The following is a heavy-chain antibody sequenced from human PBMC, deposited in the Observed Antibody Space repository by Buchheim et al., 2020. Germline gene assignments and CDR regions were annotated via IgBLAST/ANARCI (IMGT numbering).Heavy chain of an antibody. CDR2: LYYTGGTSGSS. CDR3: ARGDDNSSAGWFDP. CDR1: GGSIGPYY. J-gene: IGHJ5*02. D-gene: IGHD3-22*01. Sequence: QVQLQESGPGLVKPSETLSLSCTVSGGSIGPYYWTWIRQPPGKGLEWIGYLYYTGGTSGSSYYNPSLKSRVTISIDTSKNQFSLKLSSVTAADTAVYYCARGDDNSSAGWFDPWGQGTL. V-gene: IGHV4-59*01.